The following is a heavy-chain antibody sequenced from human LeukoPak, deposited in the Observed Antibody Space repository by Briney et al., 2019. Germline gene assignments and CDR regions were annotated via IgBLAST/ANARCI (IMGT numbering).Heavy chain of an antibody. D-gene: IGHD3-22*01. J-gene: IGHJ4*02. CDR3: ARDRYYYDSSGYYYFDY. V-gene: IGHV4-34*01. Sequence: SETLSLTCAVYGGSFSDYYWSWIRQPPGKGLEWIGEINHSGSTNYNPSLKSRVTMSVDTSKNQFSLKLSSVTAADTAVYYCARDRYYYDSSGYYYFDYWGQGTLVTVSS. CDR1: GGSFSDYY. CDR2: INHSGST.